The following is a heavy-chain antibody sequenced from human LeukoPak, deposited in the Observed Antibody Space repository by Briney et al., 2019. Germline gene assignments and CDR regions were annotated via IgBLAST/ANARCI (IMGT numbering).Heavy chain of an antibody. CDR1: GFTFSSYW. D-gene: IGHD1-26*01. J-gene: IGHJ4*02. Sequence: GGSLRLSCAASGFTFSSYWMHWVRQAPGKGLEWVSSISSSSSYIYYADSVKGRFTISRDNAKNSLYLQMNSLRAEDTAVYYCARDIGSRGPYYFDYWGQGTLVTVSS. CDR3: ARDIGSRGPYYFDY. CDR2: ISSSSSYI. V-gene: IGHV3-21*01.